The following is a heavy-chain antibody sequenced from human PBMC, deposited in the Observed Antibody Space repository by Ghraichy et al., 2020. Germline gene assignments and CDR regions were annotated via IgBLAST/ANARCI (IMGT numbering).Heavy chain of an antibody. CDR1: GFTFSSYA. J-gene: IGHJ6*03. Sequence: GGSLRLSCAASGFTFSSYAMSWVRQAPGKGLEWVSAISGSGGSTYYADSVKGRFTISRDNSKNTLYLQMNSLRAEDTAVYYCAKGGRYYYDSSGYNYYYYMDVWGKGTTVTVSS. D-gene: IGHD3-22*01. CDR2: ISGSGGST. V-gene: IGHV3-23*01. CDR3: AKGGRYYYDSSGYNYYYYMDV.